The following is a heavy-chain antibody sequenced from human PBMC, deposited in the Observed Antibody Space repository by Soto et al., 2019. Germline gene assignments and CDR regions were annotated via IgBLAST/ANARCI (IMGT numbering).Heavy chain of an antibody. CDR1: GYTFTGYY. J-gene: IGHJ6*03. Sequence: ASVKVSCKASGYTFTGYYMHWVRQAPGQGLEWMGWINPNSGGTNYAQKLQGWVTMTRDTSISTAYMELSRLRSDDTAVYYCARSPTGIAAAGTNYYYYYYMDVWGKGTTVTVSS. V-gene: IGHV1-2*04. CDR2: INPNSGGT. D-gene: IGHD6-13*01. CDR3: ARSPTGIAAAGTNYYYYYYMDV.